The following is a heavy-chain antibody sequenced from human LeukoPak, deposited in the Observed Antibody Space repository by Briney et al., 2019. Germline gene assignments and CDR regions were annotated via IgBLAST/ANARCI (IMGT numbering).Heavy chain of an antibody. Sequence: SETLSLTCTVSGGSISSYYWSWIRQPAGKGLEWIGRIYTSGSTNYNPSLKSRVTISVDTSKNQFSLKLSSVTAADTAVYYCAREGGDIVVVPAAQFDYWGQGTLVTVSS. CDR2: IYTSGST. V-gene: IGHV4-4*07. J-gene: IGHJ4*02. CDR1: GGSISSYY. CDR3: AREGGDIVVVPAAQFDY. D-gene: IGHD2-2*01.